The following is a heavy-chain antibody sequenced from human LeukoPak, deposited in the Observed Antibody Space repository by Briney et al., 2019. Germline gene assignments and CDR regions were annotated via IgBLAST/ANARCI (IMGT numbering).Heavy chain of an antibody. J-gene: IGHJ4*02. CDR3: ARDRGTWNDDGFDY. D-gene: IGHD1-1*01. V-gene: IGHV4-59*12. CDR2: IYYSGST. Sequence: PSETLSLTCTVSGGSISSYYWSWIRQPPGKGLEWIAYIYYSGSTNYNPSLKSRVTMSVDTSKNQFSLKLSSVTAADTAVYYCARDRGTWNDDGFDYWGQGTLVTVSS. CDR1: GGSISSYY.